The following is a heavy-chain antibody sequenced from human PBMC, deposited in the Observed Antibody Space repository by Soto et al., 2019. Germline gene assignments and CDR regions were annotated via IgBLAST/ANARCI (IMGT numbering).Heavy chain of an antibody. J-gene: IGHJ4*02. D-gene: IGHD2-15*01. Sequence: EVQLVESGGGLIQPGGSLRLSCAASGFIFNTYSMNWVRQAPGKGLEWVSYISGSSQTIFYADSVRGRFTISRDNANNSTYLQMVSLRDEDPAVYYCAITLSWRRGPFDSWGQGTLVTVSS. CDR3: AITLSWRRGPFDS. V-gene: IGHV3-48*02. CDR1: GFIFNTYS. CDR2: ISGSSQTI.